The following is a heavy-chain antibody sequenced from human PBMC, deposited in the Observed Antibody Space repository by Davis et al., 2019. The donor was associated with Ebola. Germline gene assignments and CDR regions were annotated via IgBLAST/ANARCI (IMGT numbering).Heavy chain of an antibody. D-gene: IGHD2-2*02. CDR3: AKDAGDIVLVPAAIGYYYYGMDV. Sequence: GGSLRLSCAASGFTFSSYGMHWVRQAPGKGLEWVAFIRYDGSNKYYADSVKGRFTISRDNSKNTLYLQMNSLRAEDTAVYYCAKDAGDIVLVPAAIGYYYYGMDVWGQGTTVTVSS. CDR1: GFTFSSYG. J-gene: IGHJ6*02. CDR2: IRYDGSNK. V-gene: IGHV3-30*02.